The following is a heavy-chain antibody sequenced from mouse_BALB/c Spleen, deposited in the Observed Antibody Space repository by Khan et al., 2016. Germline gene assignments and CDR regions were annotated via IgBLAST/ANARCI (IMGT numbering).Heavy chain of an antibody. CDR3: ARRVGFDN. J-gene: IGHJ2*01. Sequence: MQLEESGPELVKPGASVKISCKTFGYTFTDYTIHWVKQSLGKSLEWIGNVNPNIGGTNYNQKFKGKATLTVDRSSNTAYMELRSLTSEDSAVYFCARRVGFDNWGQGTTLTVSS. CDR1: GYTFTDYT. CDR2: VNPNIGGT. V-gene: IGHV1-22*01.